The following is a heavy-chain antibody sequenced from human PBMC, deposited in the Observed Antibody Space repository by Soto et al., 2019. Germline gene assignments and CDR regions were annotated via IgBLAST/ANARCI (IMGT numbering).Heavy chain of an antibody. CDR3: ARTYCRNGSCKKTVFDY. CDR1: GGSICSGDYY. CDR2: IYYSGST. V-gene: IGHV4-30-4*01. Sequence: PSETLSLTCTVSGGSICSGDYYWSWIRQPPGKGLEWIGYIYYSGSTYYNPSLKSRVTISVDTSKNQVSLKLSSVTAADTALYYCARTYCRNGSCKKTVFDYWGQGTLVTVSS. D-gene: IGHD2-8*01. J-gene: IGHJ4*02.